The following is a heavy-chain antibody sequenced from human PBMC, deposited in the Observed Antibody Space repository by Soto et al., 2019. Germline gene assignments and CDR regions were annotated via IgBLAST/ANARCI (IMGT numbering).Heavy chain of an antibody. CDR2: IYYSGST. Sequence: QVQLQESGPGLVKPSQTLSLTCTVSGGSISSGGYYWSWIRQHPGKGLAWIGYIYYSGSTYYNPSLKRRVTISVDTSKNQSSLKPSSVTAADTAVYYCARDPRSGYDSSGYYYTGAFDIWGQGTMVTVSS. CDR1: GGSISSGGYY. D-gene: IGHD3-22*01. CDR3: ARDPRSGYDSSGYYYTGAFDI. J-gene: IGHJ3*02. V-gene: IGHV4-31*03.